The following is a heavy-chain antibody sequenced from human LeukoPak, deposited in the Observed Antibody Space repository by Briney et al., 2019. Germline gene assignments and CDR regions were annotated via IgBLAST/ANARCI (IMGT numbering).Heavy chain of an antibody. CDR3: VGNQDFCSGYHAFEY. V-gene: IGHV3-48*03. D-gene: IGHD3-3*01. CDR2: ISPTGSTM. J-gene: IGHJ4*02. CDR1: EFTFSAYA. Sequence: GGSLRLSCAAAEFTFSAYAMNWVRQAPGKVLEWVGYISPTGSTMFYADSVQGRFTISRDNAKKTAYLQMNSLRVEDTAIYFCVGNQDFCSGYHAFEYWGQRILVTVSS.